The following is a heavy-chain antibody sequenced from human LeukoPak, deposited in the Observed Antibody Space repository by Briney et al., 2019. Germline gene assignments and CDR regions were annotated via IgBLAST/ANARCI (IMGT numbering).Heavy chain of an antibody. V-gene: IGHV3-21*01. J-gene: IGHJ4*02. Sequence: GGSLRLSCAASGFTFSSYSMNWVRQAPGKGLEWVSSISSSSSYIYYADSVKGRFTISRDNAKNSLYLQVNSLRAEDTAVYYCARRNSGSYWDFDYWGQGTLVTVSS. D-gene: IGHD1-26*01. CDR2: ISSSSSYI. CDR3: ARRNSGSYWDFDY. CDR1: GFTFSSYS.